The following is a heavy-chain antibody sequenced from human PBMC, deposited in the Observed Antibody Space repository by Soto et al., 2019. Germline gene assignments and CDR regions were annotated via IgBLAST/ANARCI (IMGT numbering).Heavy chain of an antibody. CDR2: ISGSGGST. Sequence: GGSLRLSCAASGFTFSSYAMSWVRQAPGKGLEWVSAISGSGGSTYYADSVKGRFTISRDNSKNTLYLQMNSPRAEDTAVYYCAKDQVLLWFGELNWFDPWGQGTLVTVSS. CDR3: AKDQVLLWFGELNWFDP. V-gene: IGHV3-23*01. CDR1: GFTFSSYA. J-gene: IGHJ5*02. D-gene: IGHD3-10*01.